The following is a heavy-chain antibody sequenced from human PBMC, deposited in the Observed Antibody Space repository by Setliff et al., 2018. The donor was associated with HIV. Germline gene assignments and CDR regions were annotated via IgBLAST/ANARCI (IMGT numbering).Heavy chain of an antibody. J-gene: IGHJ4*02. V-gene: IGHV4-39*02. CDR2: IHYSGST. D-gene: IGHD2-8*01. Sequence: KPSETLSLTCTVYGGFIKNSNYYWGWIRQPPGKGLEWIGNIHYSGSTHYNPSLKSRVTISVDTSKNQFSLKLSSVTAADRAVYFCARESPDGLDYWGQGTLVTVSS. CDR3: ARESPDGLDY. CDR1: GGFIKNSNYY.